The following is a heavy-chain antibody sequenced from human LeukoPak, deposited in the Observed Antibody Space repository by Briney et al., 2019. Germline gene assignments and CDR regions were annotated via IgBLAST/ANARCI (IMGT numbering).Heavy chain of an antibody. Sequence: SVKVSCKASGGTFSSYAISWVRQAPGQGLEWMGGIIPIFGTANYAQKFQGRVTITADKSTSTAYMELSSLRSEDTAVYYCAKGGSPVLYGSGRFDYWGQGTLVTVSS. J-gene: IGHJ4*02. V-gene: IGHV1-69*06. CDR1: GGTFSSYA. CDR3: AKGGSPVLYGSGRFDY. D-gene: IGHD3-10*01. CDR2: IIPIFGTA.